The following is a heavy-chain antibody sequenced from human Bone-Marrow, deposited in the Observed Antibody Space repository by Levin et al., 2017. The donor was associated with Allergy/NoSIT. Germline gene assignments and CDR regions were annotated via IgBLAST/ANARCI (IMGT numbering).Heavy chain of an antibody. CDR3: AKDYGDHYASGSSYATS. CDR2: ISYDGSYK. V-gene: IGHV3-30*18. J-gene: IGHJ5*02. Sequence: GESLKISCAASGFTFSNYGMHWVRQAPGKGLEWVAVISYDGSYKYYADSVKGRFTISRDNSKNTLYLQLSSLRAEDTAVYYCAKDYGDHYASGSSYATSWGQGTLVTVSS. D-gene: IGHD3-10*01. CDR1: GFTFSNYG.